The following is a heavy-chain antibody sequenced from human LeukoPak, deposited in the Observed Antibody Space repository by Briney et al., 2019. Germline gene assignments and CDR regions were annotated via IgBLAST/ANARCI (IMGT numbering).Heavy chain of an antibody. V-gene: IGHV4-34*01. D-gene: IGHD1-7*01. J-gene: IGHJ4*02. CDR1: GGSFSGYY. CDR3: AGYNWNYKDLDY. Sequence: SETLSLTCAVYGGSFSGYYWSWIRQPPGKGLEWIGEINHSGSTNYNPSLKSRVTISVDTSKNQFSLKLSSVTAADTAVYYCAGYNWNYKDLDYWGQGTPVTVSS. CDR2: INHSGST.